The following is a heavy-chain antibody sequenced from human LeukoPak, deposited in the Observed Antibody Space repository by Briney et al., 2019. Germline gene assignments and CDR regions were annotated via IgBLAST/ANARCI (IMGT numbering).Heavy chain of an antibody. Sequence: PSETLSLTCTVSGGSINSYYWSWIRQSPGKGLEWIGHIFHSGSTNYSPSLKSRVTISVDTSKNQFSLKLSSVTAADTAVYYCARGRREQWLLQPPSYWGQGTLVTVSS. CDR1: GGSINSYY. CDR2: IFHSGST. D-gene: IGHD6-19*01. V-gene: IGHV4-59*01. J-gene: IGHJ4*02. CDR3: ARGRREQWLLQPPSY.